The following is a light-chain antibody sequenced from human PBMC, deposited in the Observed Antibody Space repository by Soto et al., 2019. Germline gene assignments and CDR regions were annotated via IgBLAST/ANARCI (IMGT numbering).Light chain of an antibody. CDR1: QSIRWW. CDR3: QQYDTYWT. V-gene: IGKV1-5*01. J-gene: IGKJ1*01. Sequence: DIQMTQSPSTLSASVGDRVTITCRASQSIRWWLACYQQKLGEAPKVLIYGASRLESGVPSRFSGRGCGTEFNLTISSLQPEDFATYYCQQYDTYWTLGQGTKVDIK. CDR2: GAS.